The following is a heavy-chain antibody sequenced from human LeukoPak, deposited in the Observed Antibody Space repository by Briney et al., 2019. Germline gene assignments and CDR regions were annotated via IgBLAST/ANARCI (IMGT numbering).Heavy chain of an antibody. D-gene: IGHD3-22*01. Sequence: SQTLSLTCTVSGGSISSGDYYWSWIRQPPGKGLEWIGYIYYSGSTYYNPSLKSRVTISVDTSKNQFSLKLSSVTAADTAVYYCARGGNTMIVVDYWGXXXXXTVXS. V-gene: IGHV4-30-4*01. CDR1: GGSISSGDYY. CDR3: ARGGNTMIVVDY. J-gene: IGHJ4*01. CDR2: IYYSGST.